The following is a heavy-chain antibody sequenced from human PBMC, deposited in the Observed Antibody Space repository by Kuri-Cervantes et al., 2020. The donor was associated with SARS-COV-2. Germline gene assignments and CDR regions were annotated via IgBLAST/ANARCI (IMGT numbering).Heavy chain of an antibody. CDR2: ISYDGSSE. D-gene: IGHD2-21*01. CDR1: GFTFSSCA. J-gene: IGHJ5*01. Sequence: GESLKISCAASGFTFSSCAMHWVRLAPGKGLEWVAFISYDGSSEYYADSVRGRFTVSRDNSKNTLYLQVNSLGADDTAVYYCAKDRVGVQDSWGQGTQVTVSS. CDR3: AKDRVGVQDS. V-gene: IGHV3-30*04.